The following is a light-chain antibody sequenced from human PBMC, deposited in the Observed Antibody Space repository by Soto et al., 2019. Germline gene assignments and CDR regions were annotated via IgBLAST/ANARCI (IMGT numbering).Light chain of an antibody. CDR2: DVS. J-gene: IGLJ3*02. V-gene: IGLV2-8*01. CDR3: SSYAGSNIFVV. Sequence: QSVLTQPPSASGSPGQSVTISCTGTSSDVGGYNYVSWYQQLPGYAPKLIIYDVSKRPSGVPDRFSGSKSGNTASLTVSGLQAEDEGDYYCSSYAGSNIFVVFGGGTKLTVL. CDR1: SSDVGGYNY.